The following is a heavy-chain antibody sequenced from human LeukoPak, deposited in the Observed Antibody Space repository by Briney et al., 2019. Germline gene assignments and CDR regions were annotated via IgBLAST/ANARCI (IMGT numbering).Heavy chain of an antibody. CDR2: ISYDGSKK. J-gene: IGHJ4*02. Sequence: QAGRSLRLSCAASGFTFSSFAMHWVHQAQGKGLEWVAVISYDGSKKYYADSVKGRFTISRDNSKNTLYLQMNSLRAEDTAVYYCARDPTFDYWGQGTLVTVSS. V-gene: IGHV3-30*01. CDR1: GFTFSSFA. CDR3: ARDPTFDY.